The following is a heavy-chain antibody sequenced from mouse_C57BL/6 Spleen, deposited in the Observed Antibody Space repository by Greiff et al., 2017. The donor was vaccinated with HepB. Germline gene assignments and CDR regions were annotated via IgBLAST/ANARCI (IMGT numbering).Heavy chain of an antibody. V-gene: IGHV1-72*01. CDR2: IDPNSGGT. D-gene: IGHD2-5*01. CDR3: ARSAYYSNYVFAY. CDR1: GYTFTSYW. Sequence: VQLQQPGAELVKPGASVKLSCKASGYTFTSYWMHWVKQRPGRGLEWIGRIDPNSGGTKYNEKFKSKATLTVDKPSSTAYMQLSSLISEDSAVYYCARSAYYSNYVFAYWGQGTLVTVSA. J-gene: IGHJ3*01.